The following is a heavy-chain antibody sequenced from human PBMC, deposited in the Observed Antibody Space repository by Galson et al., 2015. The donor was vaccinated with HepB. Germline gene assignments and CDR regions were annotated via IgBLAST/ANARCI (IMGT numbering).Heavy chain of an antibody. V-gene: IGHV3-66*01. D-gene: IGHD3-22*01. J-gene: IGHJ4*02. CDR1: GFTVSSNY. CDR2: IYSGGST. CDR3: ARNYDSSGYSLVGYFDY. Sequence: SLRLSCAASGFTVSSNYMSWVRQAPGKGLEWVSAIYSGGSTYYADSVKGRFTISRDNSKNTLYLQMNGLRAEDTAVYYCARNYDSSGYSLVGYFDYWGQGTLVTVSS.